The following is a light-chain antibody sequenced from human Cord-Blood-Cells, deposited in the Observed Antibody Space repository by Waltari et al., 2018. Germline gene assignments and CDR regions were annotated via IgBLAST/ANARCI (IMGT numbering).Light chain of an antibody. J-gene: IGKJ2*01. CDR1: QSVSSN. V-gene: IGKV3-15*01. CDR2: GAS. Sequence: EIVMTQSPATMSVSTGERATLSCRASQSVSSNLAWYQQKPGQAPRLLIYGASTRATGIPARFSVSWSGTDFTLTISILQSEDFAVYYCQQYNNWPYTFGQGTKLEIK. CDR3: QQYNNWPYT.